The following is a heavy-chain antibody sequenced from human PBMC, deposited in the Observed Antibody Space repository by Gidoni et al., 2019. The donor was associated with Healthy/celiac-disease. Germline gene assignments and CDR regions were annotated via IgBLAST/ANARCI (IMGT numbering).Heavy chain of an antibody. CDR2: IWYDGSNK. D-gene: IGHD1-20*01. CDR3: ARGAEWYNPYFDY. CDR1: GFTFSSYG. Sequence: QVQLVESGGGVVQPGRSLRLSCAASGFTFSSYGMHWVRQAPGKGLEWVAVIWYDGSNKYYADSVKGRFTISRDNSKNTLYLQMNSLRAEDTAVYYCARGAEWYNPYFDYWGQGTLVTVSS. J-gene: IGHJ4*02. V-gene: IGHV3-33*01.